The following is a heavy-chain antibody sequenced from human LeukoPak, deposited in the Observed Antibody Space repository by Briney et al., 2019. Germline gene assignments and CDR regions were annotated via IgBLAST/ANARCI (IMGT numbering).Heavy chain of an antibody. D-gene: IGHD6-13*01. V-gene: IGHV3-30*18. J-gene: IGHJ4*02. CDR2: ISYDGSNK. CDR1: GXTFTSYG. CDR3: AKGIQQLDY. Sequence: PGRSLRLSCAASGXTFTSYGMHWVRQAPGKGLEWVAVISYDGSNKYYADSVRGRFTISRDNSKNTLYLQMNSLRAEDTAVYYCAKGIQQLDYWGQGTLVTVSS.